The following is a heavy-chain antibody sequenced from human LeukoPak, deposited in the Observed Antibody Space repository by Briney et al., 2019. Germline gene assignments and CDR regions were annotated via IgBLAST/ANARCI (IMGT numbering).Heavy chain of an antibody. D-gene: IGHD6-19*01. J-gene: IGHJ3*02. CDR3: ARHIRSGWLSPGAFDI. Sequence: PSETLSLTCTVSGGSISSSSYYWGWIRQPPGKGLEWIGSIYYSGSTYYNPSLKSRVTISVDTSKNQFSLKLSSVTAADTAVYYCARHIRSGWLSPGAFDIWGQGTMVTVSS. V-gene: IGHV4-39*01. CDR2: IYYSGST. CDR1: GGSISSSSYY.